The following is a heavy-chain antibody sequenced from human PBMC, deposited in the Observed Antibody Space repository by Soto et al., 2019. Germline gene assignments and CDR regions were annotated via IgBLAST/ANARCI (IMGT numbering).Heavy chain of an antibody. J-gene: IGHJ5*02. CDR1: GFTFSSYA. CDR3: AKRRVVVVPAATDPNWFDP. CDR2: ISGSGGST. D-gene: IGHD2-2*01. V-gene: IGHV3-23*01. Sequence: LRLSCAASGFTFSSYAMSWVRQAPGKGLEWVSAISGSGGSTYYADSVKGRFTISRDNSKNTLYLQMNSLRAEDTAVYYCAKRRVVVVPAATDPNWFDPWGQGTLVTVSS.